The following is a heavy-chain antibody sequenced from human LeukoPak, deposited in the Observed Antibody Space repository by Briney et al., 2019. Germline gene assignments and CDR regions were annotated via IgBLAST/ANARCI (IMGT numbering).Heavy chain of an antibody. Sequence: SETLSLTCTVSGGSISRYFWSWIRQPAGKGLEWIGRIYTSGSTNYNPSLKSRFAMSVDTAKNQCSLKLSSVTAADTAVYYCARNYGLFEIWGQGTMVTVSS. CDR2: IYTSGST. CDR1: GGSISRYF. D-gene: IGHD1-7*01. V-gene: IGHV4-4*07. J-gene: IGHJ3*02. CDR3: ARNYGLFEI.